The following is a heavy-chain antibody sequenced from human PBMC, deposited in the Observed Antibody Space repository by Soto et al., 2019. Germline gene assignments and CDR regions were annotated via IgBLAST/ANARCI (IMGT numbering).Heavy chain of an antibody. CDR1: GGSISSSSYY. Sequence: SETLSLTCTVSGGSISSSSYYWGWIRQPPGKGLEWIGSIYYSGSTYYNPSLKSRVTISVDTSKNQFSLKLSSVTAADTAVYYCARQTIAVAGTSHFDYWGQGTLVTVSS. J-gene: IGHJ4*02. D-gene: IGHD6-19*01. V-gene: IGHV4-39*01. CDR3: ARQTIAVAGTSHFDY. CDR2: IYYSGST.